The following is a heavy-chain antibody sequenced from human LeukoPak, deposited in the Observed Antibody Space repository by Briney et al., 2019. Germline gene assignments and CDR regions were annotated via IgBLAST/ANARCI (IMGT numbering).Heavy chain of an antibody. V-gene: IGHV4-39*01. D-gene: IGHD3-22*01. CDR1: GGSISSSSYY. CDR3: ARLVRYNYYDSSGYYYFDY. J-gene: IGHJ4*02. CDR2: IYYGGST. Sequence: SETLSLTCTVSGGSISSSSYYWGWIRQPPGKGLEWIGSIYYGGSTYSNPSLKSRVTISVGTSKNQFSLKLSSVTAADTAVYYCARLVRYNYYDSSGYYYFDYWGQGTLVTVSS.